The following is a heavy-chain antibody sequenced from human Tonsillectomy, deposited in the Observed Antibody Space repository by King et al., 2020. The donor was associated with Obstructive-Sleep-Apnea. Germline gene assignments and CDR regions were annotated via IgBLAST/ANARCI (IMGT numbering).Heavy chain of an antibody. CDR3: AKDLSGYYGSGSYYVYGMDV. CDR1: GFTFSSYG. Sequence: LVESGGGVVQPGRSLRLSCAASGFTFSSYGMHWVRQAPGKGLEWVGVISYDGSDKYYVDSVKGRITISRDNSRNTLYLQMNSLRAEDTAVYYCAKDLSGYYGSGSYYVYGMDVWGQGTTVTVSS. V-gene: IGHV3-30*18. J-gene: IGHJ6*02. CDR2: ISYDGSDK. D-gene: IGHD3-10*01.